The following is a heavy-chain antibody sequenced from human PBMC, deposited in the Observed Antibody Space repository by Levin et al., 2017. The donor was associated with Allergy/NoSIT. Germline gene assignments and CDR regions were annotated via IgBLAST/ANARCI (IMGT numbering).Heavy chain of an antibody. J-gene: IGHJ4*02. V-gene: IGHV3-21*01. Sequence: GGSLRLSCAASGFTFSSYSMNWVRQAPGKGLEWVSSIRSSSSYTYYADSVKGRFTISRDNAKNSLYLQMNSLRAEDTAVYYCARAQYEEYYFDYWGQGTLVTVSS. D-gene: IGHD2-2*01. CDR1: GFTFSSYS. CDR3: ARAQYEEYYFDY. CDR2: IRSSSSYT.